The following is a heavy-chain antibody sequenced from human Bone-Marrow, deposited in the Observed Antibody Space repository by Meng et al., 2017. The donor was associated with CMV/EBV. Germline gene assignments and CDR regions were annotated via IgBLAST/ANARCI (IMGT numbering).Heavy chain of an antibody. J-gene: IGHJ6*02. V-gene: IGHV1-18*01. Sequence: ASVKVSCKASGYTFTSYGISWVRQAPGQGLEWMGWISAYNGNTNYAQKLQGRVTMTTDTSTSTAYMELRSLRSDDTAVYYWARDAGSGGSGSYYGPNTGMDVWGQGTTVAFSS. D-gene: IGHD3-10*01. CDR2: ISAYNGNT. CDR1: GYTFTSYG. CDR3: ARDAGSGGSGSYYGPNTGMDV.